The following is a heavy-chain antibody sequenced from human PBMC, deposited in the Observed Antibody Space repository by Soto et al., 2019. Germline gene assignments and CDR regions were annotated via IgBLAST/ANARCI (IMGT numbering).Heavy chain of an antibody. J-gene: IGHJ5*02. D-gene: IGHD2-15*01. CDR2: IYHSGST. CDR1: GGSISSGGYS. Sequence: SETLSLTCAVSGGSISSGGYSWSWILQPPGKGLEWIGYIYHSGSTYYNPSPKSRVTISVDRSKNQFSLKLSSVTAADTAVYYCARPVRYCSGGSCYSGWFDPWGQGTLVTVSS. CDR3: ARPVRYCSGGSCYSGWFDP. V-gene: IGHV4-30-2*01.